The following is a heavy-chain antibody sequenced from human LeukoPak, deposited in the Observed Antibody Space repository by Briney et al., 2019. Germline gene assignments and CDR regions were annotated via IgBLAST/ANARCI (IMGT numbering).Heavy chain of an antibody. D-gene: IGHD4-23*01. CDR3: AKGGGPSPHDYGDY. CDR1: GFTFSSYA. J-gene: IGHJ4*02. CDR2: TSGSGGST. V-gene: IGHV3-23*01. Sequence: GGSLGLSCAASGFTFSSYAMSWVRQAPGKGLEWVSATSGSGGSTYYADSVKGRFTISRDNSKNTLYLQMNSLRAEDTAVYYCAKGGGPSPHDYGDYWGQGTLVTVSS.